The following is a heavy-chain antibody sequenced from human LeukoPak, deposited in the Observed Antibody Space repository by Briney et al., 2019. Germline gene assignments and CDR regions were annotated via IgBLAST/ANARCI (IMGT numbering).Heavy chain of an antibody. Sequence: SETLSLTCTVSSGSISSDSYYWGWIRRPPGKGLELIGTVFYSGTTYYNPSLRSRLTISVDTSKNQFSLRLTSVTAADTTVYYCARLAAIRGVVFIDYWGQGALVTVSS. J-gene: IGHJ4*02. D-gene: IGHD3-10*01. V-gene: IGHV4-39*01. CDR3: ARLAAIRGVVFIDY. CDR1: SGSISSDSYY. CDR2: VFYSGTT.